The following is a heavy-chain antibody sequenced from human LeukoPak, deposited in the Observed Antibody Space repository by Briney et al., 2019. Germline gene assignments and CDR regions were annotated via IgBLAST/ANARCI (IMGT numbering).Heavy chain of an antibody. CDR3: AKHPVSVAGFDS. D-gene: IGHD2-21*01. Sequence: SEPLTLTCAVSDASLSCSYWSWIRQPPRKGQEWIGYKYYSGITNSSPSLKSRVTISLDTSNNPFSLKLSTVTAADTAVYYCAKHPVSVAGFDSWGQGALVSVSS. CDR1: DASLSCSY. CDR2: KYYSGIT. V-gene: IGHV4-59*08. J-gene: IGHJ4*02.